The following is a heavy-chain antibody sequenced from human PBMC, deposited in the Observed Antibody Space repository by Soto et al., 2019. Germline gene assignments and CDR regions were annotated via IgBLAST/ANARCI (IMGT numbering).Heavy chain of an antibody. Sequence: PGGSLRLSCVVSGRTFRSYAMSWVRQAPGKGLEWVSGISGGGAGTYYADSVKGRFTISRDPSTTTLFLDMYSLGAEDTAIYYCAKGRKPDHDDGLWAFDSWGQGVMVTVYS. CDR2: ISGGGAGT. CDR3: AKGRKPDHDDGLWAFDS. CDR1: GRTFRSYA. J-gene: IGHJ4*02. V-gene: IGHV3-23*01. D-gene: IGHD3-16*01.